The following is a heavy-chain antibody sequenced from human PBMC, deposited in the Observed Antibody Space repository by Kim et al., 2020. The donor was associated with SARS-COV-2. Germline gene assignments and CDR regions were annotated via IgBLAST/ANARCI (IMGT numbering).Heavy chain of an antibody. CDR1: GGSISSSSYY. CDR3: ARQYSSLGKWFDP. D-gene: IGHD6-19*01. CDR2: IYNIGST. Sequence: SETLSLTCTVSGGSISSSSYYWGWIRQPPGKGLEWIGNIYNIGSTNSNPSLKSRVTISVDTSKNQFSLKLSSVTAADTAVYYCARQYSSLGKWFDPWGQGTLVTVSS. J-gene: IGHJ5*02. V-gene: IGHV4-39*01.